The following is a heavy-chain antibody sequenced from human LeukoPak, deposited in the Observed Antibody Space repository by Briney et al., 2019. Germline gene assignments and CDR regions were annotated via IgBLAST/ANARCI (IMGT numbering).Heavy chain of an antibody. Sequence: GGSLRLSCAASGFTFSSYSMNWVRQAPGKGLEWVSSISSSSSYIYYADSVKGRFTISRDNAKNSLYLQMNSLRAEDTAVYYCAREHRWFGDVKGFDYWGQGTLVTVSS. CDR3: AREHRWFGDVKGFDY. V-gene: IGHV3-21*01. J-gene: IGHJ4*02. CDR2: ISSSSSYI. D-gene: IGHD3-10*01. CDR1: GFTFSSYS.